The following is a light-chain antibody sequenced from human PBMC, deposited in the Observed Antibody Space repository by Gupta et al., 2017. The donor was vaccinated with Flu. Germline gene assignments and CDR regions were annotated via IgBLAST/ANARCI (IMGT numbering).Light chain of an antibody. V-gene: IGKV1-13*02. CDR1: QGSSSA. CDR2: EAS. J-gene: IGKJ3*01. CDR3: KQLNI. Sequence: AIQLTQSPSSLSASVGDRVTITCRTSQGSSSALAWYRQSPGKPPKLLIYEASTLYSGVISRFSGSGSVTDFTLTISSMQPEDFATYDCKQLNIFGHGTKVDVK.